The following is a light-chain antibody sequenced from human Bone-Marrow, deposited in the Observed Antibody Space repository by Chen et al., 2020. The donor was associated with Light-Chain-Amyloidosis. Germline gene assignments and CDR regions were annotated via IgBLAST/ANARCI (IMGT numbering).Light chain of an antibody. Sequence: SYELTQPPSLSVSPGQTARITCSGDDLPTKEAYWYQQKPGPAPVLVIHRDTERPSGISERFSGSSSGTTATLTISGVQAEDEADYHCQSADSSGTYEVIFGGGTKLTVL. CDR3: QSADSSGTYEVI. J-gene: IGLJ2*01. V-gene: IGLV3-25*03. CDR2: RDT. CDR1: DLPTKE.